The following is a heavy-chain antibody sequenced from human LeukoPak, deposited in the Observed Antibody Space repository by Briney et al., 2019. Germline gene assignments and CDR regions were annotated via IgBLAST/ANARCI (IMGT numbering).Heavy chain of an antibody. D-gene: IGHD3-16*01. J-gene: IGHJ6*02. CDR3: ARGGVTELYYGMDV. Sequence: GRSLRLSCAASGFTFDDYGMHWVRQAPGKGLEWVSGISWNSDILGYADSVKGRFSISRDNAKNSLYLQMNSLRAEDTALYYCARGGVTELYYGMDVWGQGTTVTVSS. CDR1: GFTFDDYG. V-gene: IGHV3-9*01. CDR2: ISWNSDIL.